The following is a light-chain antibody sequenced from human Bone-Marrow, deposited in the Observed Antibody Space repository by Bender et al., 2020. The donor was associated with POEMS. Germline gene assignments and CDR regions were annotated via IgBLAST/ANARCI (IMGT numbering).Light chain of an antibody. Sequence: GGASNLGTGYEGHWHQQLTGTAPQLLIYANSNRPSGVPDRFSGSKSGTSASLAITGLQAEDEADYYCCSCSSTSTYVIFGGGTALTVL. CDR1: ASNLGTGYE. J-gene: IGLJ2*01. CDR2: ANS. CDR3: CSCSSTSTYVI. V-gene: IGLV1-40*01.